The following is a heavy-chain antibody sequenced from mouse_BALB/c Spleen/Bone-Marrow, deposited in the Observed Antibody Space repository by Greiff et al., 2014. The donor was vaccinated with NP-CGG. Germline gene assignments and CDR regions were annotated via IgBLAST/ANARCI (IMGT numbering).Heavy chain of an antibody. J-gene: IGHJ3*01. D-gene: IGHD2-13*01. CDR2: IRNKANGYTT. V-gene: IGHV7-3*02. CDR3: ASVYSDDYEAWFAY. CDR1: GFTFTDYY. Sequence: EVMLVESGGGLAQPGGSLRLSCGTSGFTFTDYYMSWVRQPPGKALEWLGFIRNKANGYTTEYSASVKGRFTISRDNSQSILYLQMNTLRAEDSAIYYCASVYSDDYEAWFAYWGQGTLVTVSA.